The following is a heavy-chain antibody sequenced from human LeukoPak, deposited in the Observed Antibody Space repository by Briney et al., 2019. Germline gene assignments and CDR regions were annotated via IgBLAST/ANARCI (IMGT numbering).Heavy chain of an antibody. J-gene: IGHJ4*02. CDR3: ARDPEGHGKYFDY. Sequence: SETLSLTCTVSGGSVSSYFCSWIRQPAGRGLELIGRIHTSGSTNYNPSLKSRVTMSVDTSKNQFPLKLSSVTAADTAVYFCARDPEGHGKYFDYWGRGILVTVS. V-gene: IGHV4-4*07. D-gene: IGHD1-14*01. CDR2: IHTSGST. CDR1: GGSVSSYF.